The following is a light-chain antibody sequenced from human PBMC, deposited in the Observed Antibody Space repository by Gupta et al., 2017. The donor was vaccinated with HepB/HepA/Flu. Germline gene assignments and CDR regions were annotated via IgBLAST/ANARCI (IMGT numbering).Light chain of an antibody. CDR2: SNN. CDR1: RSNIGSNT. CDR3: AAWDDSLNGPSWV. Sequence: QSVLTQPPSASGTPGQRVTISCSGSRSNIGSNTVNWYQQLPGTAPKLLIYSNNQRPSGVPDRFSGSKSGTSASLAISGLQSEDEADYYCAAWDDSLNGPSWVFGGGTKLTVL. V-gene: IGLV1-44*01. J-gene: IGLJ3*02.